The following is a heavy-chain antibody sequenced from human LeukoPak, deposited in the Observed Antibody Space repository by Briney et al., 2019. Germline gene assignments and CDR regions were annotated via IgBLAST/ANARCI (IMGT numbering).Heavy chain of an antibody. J-gene: IGHJ4*02. D-gene: IGHD2-15*01. V-gene: IGHV4-59*08. CDR1: GGSISPYY. CDR2: VYYSGST. Sequence: SETLSLTCTVSGGSISPYYWSWIRQPPGKGLEWIGYVYYSGSTTYNPSLRSRVTISVDTSKNQFSLKLSSVTAADTAVYYCARRPGYCSGGSCYPFDYWGQGTLVTVSS. CDR3: ARRPGYCSGGSCYPFDY.